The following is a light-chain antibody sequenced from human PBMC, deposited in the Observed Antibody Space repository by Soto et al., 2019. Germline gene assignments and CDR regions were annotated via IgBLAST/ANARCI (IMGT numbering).Light chain of an antibody. CDR3: HLRGT. J-gene: IGKJ1*01. Sequence: EIVLTQSPGTLSLSPGERATLSCRASQSVSSSYLAWYQQKPGQAPRLLIYGASSRATGIPDRFSGSGSGTDFTLTISRLEPEDFAVYYCHLRGTFGQGTKVEIK. CDR1: QSVSSSY. CDR2: GAS. V-gene: IGKV3-20*01.